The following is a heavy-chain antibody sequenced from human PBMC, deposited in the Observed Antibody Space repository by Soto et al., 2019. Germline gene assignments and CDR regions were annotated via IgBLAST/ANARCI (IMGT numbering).Heavy chain of an antibody. Sequence: GGSLRLSCAASGFTFSSFEMNWVRQAPGKGLEWVSYISTSGSAKYYADFVKGRFTISRDNAKNSLYLQMNSLRAEDTAVYYCARVSGTNDNWFDPWGEGTLVTVSS. D-gene: IGHD3-16*01. J-gene: IGHJ5*02. CDR3: ARVSGTNDNWFDP. V-gene: IGHV3-48*03. CDR1: GFTFSSFE. CDR2: ISTSGSAK.